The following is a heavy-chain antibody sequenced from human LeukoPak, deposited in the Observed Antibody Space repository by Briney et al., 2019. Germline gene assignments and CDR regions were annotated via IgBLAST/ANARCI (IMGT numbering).Heavy chain of an antibody. CDR1: SGSISSSNYY. J-gene: IGHJ4*02. Sequence: PSETLSLTCTVSSGSISSSNYYWSWIRQPAGKGLEWIGRIYTSGSTNYNPSLKSRVTMSVDTSKNQFSLKLSSVTAADTAVYYCARTYGSGVFYFDYWGQGTLVTVSS. CDR2: IYTSGST. D-gene: IGHD3-10*01. V-gene: IGHV4-61*02. CDR3: ARTYGSGVFYFDY.